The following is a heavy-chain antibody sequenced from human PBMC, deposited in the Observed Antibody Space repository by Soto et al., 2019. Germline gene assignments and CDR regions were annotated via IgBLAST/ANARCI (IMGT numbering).Heavy chain of an antibody. D-gene: IGHD3-10*01. CDR3: AKSLKYGSGRGWFDP. CDR2: ISGSGGST. V-gene: IGHV3-23*01. Sequence: EVQLLESGGGLVQPGGSLRLSCAASGFTFSSYAMSWVRQAPGKGLEWVSAISGSGGSTYYADSVKGRFTISRDNSKNTLYLQMNSLRAEDTAVYYWAKSLKYGSGRGWFDPWGQGTLVTVSS. J-gene: IGHJ5*02. CDR1: GFTFSSYA.